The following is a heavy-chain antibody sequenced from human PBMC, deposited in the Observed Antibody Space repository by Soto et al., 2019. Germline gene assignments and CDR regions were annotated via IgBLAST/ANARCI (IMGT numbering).Heavy chain of an antibody. Sequence: GESLKISCKGSRYSFTKYWIGWVRQMPGKGLEWMGIIYPGDSETRYSPPFQGQVTISADNSTSTAYLQWSSLKASDTAMYYCARSYYDVLTGYPLNFDYWGQGALVTVSS. CDR3: ARSYYDVLTGYPLNFDY. CDR1: RYSFTKYW. J-gene: IGHJ4*02. V-gene: IGHV5-51*01. D-gene: IGHD3-9*01. CDR2: IYPGDSET.